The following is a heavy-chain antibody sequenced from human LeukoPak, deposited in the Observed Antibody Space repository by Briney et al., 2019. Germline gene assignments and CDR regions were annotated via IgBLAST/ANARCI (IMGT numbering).Heavy chain of an antibody. D-gene: IGHD6-19*01. CDR3: ARQDGSAYYYFDY. V-gene: IGHV5-51*01. CDR1: GYSFTSYW. Sequence: GESLKISCKGSGYSFTSYWIGWVRLMPGQGLEWMGIIYPGDSDTKYSPSFQGRVTISADKSINTAYLQWSSLKASDTAIYYCARQDGSAYYYFDYWGQGTLVTVSS. CDR2: IYPGDSDT. J-gene: IGHJ4*02.